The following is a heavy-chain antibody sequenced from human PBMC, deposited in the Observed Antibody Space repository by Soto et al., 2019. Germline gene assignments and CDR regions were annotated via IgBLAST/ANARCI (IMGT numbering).Heavy chain of an antibody. D-gene: IGHD3-10*01. Sequence: SETLSLTCTVSGGSISSYYWSWIRQPPGKGLEWIGYIYYSGSTNYNPSLKSRVTISVDTSKNQFSLKLSSVTAADTAVYYCGRHVYGSGSYYSFDYWGQGTLVTVSS. V-gene: IGHV4-59*08. J-gene: IGHJ4*02. CDR2: IYYSGST. CDR1: GGSISSYY. CDR3: GRHVYGSGSYYSFDY.